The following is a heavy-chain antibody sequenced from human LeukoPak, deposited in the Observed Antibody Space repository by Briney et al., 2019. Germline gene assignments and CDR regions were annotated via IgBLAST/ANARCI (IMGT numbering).Heavy chain of an antibody. J-gene: IGHJ5*02. Sequence: SETLSLTCAVYGGSFSDYYWSWIRQPPGKGLEWIGEINHSGSTDYNPSLKSRVTISIDKSKNHFSLKLSSVTAADTAVYYCARVGIRYFDWGFDPWGQGTLVTVSS. CDR1: GGSFSDYY. CDR2: INHSGST. V-gene: IGHV4-34*01. D-gene: IGHD3-9*01. CDR3: ARVGIRYFDWGFDP.